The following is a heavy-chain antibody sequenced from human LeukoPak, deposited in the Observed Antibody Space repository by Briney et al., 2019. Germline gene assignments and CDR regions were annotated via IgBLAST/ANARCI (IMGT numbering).Heavy chain of an antibody. Sequence: ASVKVSCKASGYTFTSYDITWVRQATGQGLEWLGWMNPNSGNTGYAQKFQGRVTMTRNTSISTAYMELSSLRSEDTAVYYCARGREGSSWYGDNWFDPWGQGTLVTVSS. J-gene: IGHJ5*02. V-gene: IGHV1-8*01. CDR3: ARGREGSSWYGDNWFDP. CDR2: MNPNSGNT. D-gene: IGHD6-13*01. CDR1: GYTFTSYD.